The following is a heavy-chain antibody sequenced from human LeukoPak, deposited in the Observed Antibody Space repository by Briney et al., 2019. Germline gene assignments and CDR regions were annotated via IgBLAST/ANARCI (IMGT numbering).Heavy chain of an antibody. Sequence: GGSLRLSCAASGFTFSSYWMHWVRQAPGKGLVWVSRINSDGSSTSYADSVKGRFTISRDNAKNTLYLQMNSLRAEDTAVYYCAGDYGDYVGYYYYYMDVWGKGTTVTVSS. CDR3: AGDYGDYVGYYYYYMDV. V-gene: IGHV3-74*01. CDR2: INSDGSST. D-gene: IGHD4-17*01. CDR1: GFTFSSYW. J-gene: IGHJ6*03.